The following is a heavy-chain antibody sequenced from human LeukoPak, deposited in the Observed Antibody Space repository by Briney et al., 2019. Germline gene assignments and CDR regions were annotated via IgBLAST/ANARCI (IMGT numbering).Heavy chain of an antibody. CDR2: IGGSGIRV. CDR3: AKDSGVGMATTFSILDI. D-gene: IGHD5-24*01. CDR1: GFTFSTYG. V-gene: IGHV3-23*01. J-gene: IGHJ3*02. Sequence: PGGTLRLSCAASGFTFSTYGINWVRQAPGKGLEWVSGIGGSGIRVYYADSVKGRFTISRDNSKNTLYLQMDSLRTEDTAVYYCAKDSGVGMATTFSILDIWGQGTMVTVSS.